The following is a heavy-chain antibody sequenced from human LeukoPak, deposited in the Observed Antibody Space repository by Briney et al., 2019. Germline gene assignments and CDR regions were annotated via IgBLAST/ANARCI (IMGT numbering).Heavy chain of an antibody. Sequence: GASVKVSCKASGYTFTSYGISWVRQAPGQGLEWMGWISAYNGNTNYAQKLQGRVTMTTDTSTSTAYMELRSLRSDDTAVYYCARSGYRSSTSCRSFDYWGQGTLVTVSS. CDR2: ISAYNGNT. CDR1: GYTFTSYG. J-gene: IGHJ4*02. D-gene: IGHD2-2*01. V-gene: IGHV1-18*01. CDR3: ARSGYRSSTSCRSFDY.